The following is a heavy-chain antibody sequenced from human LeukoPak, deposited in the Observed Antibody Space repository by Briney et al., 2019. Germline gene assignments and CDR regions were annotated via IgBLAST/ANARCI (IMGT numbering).Heavy chain of an antibody. Sequence: SETLSLTCTVSGGSISSGGYSWSWIRQHPGKGLEWIGYIYYSGSTYYNPSLKSRVTISVDTSKNQFSLKLSSVTAADTAVYYCARDCRSTSCYAGAYYYGMDVWGQGTTVTVSS. V-gene: IGHV4-31*03. J-gene: IGHJ6*02. CDR1: GGSISSGGYS. CDR2: IYYSGST. CDR3: ARDCRSTSCYAGAYYYGMDV. D-gene: IGHD2-2*01.